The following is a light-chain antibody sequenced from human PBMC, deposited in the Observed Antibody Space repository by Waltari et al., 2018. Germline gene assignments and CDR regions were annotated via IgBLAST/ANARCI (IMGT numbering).Light chain of an antibody. CDR2: GAS. J-gene: IGKJ5*01. Sequence: ILLTQSPATLSVSPGERATLSCRASQNIDTRLACYQHKPGQAPRLLISGASTRAADIPARFSGSGFGTDFSLTINSLQSEDFAVYYCQQYLQWPPAITFGPGTRLDFK. CDR1: QNIDTR. CDR3: QQYLQWPPAIT. V-gene: IGKV3-15*01.